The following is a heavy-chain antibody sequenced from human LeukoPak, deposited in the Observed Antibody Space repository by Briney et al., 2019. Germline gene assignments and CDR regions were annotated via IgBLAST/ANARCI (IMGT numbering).Heavy chain of an antibody. CDR2: IIPIFGTA. Sequence: GSSVKVSCKASGGTFSSYAISWVRQAPGQGLEWMGRIIPIFGTANYAQKFQGRVTITTDESTSTAYMELSSLRSEDTAVYYCARDSWGVGSGSYSTSWYWFDPWGQGTLVTVSS. CDR1: GGTFSSYA. D-gene: IGHD3-10*01. J-gene: IGHJ5*02. V-gene: IGHV1-69*05. CDR3: ARDSWGVGSGSYSTSWYWFDP.